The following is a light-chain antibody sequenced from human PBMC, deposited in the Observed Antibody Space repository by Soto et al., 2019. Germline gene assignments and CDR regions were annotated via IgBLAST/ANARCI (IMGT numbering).Light chain of an antibody. CDR1: NSDVGSYNL. CDR3: TSYTSSSPYV. Sequence: QSVLTQPASVSGSPGQSITIPCTGTNSDVGSYNLVSWYQHHPGKAPKLMVYEGSRRPSGVSNRFSGSKSGNTASLTISGLQAEDEADYYCTSYTSSSPYVFGTGTKVTVL. J-gene: IGLJ1*01. CDR2: EGS. V-gene: IGLV2-14*02.